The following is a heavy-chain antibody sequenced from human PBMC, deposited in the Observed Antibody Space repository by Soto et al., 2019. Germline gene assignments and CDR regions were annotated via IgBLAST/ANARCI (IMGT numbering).Heavy chain of an antibody. CDR2: INPNSGGT. Sequence: GASVKVSCKASGYTFTGYYMHWLRQSPGQGLEWMGWINPNSGGTNYAQKFQGRVTMTRDTSISTAYMELSRLRSDDTAVYYCARRRGGIAAAIYGMDVWGQGTTVTVSS. V-gene: IGHV1-2*02. J-gene: IGHJ6*02. CDR3: ARRRGGIAAAIYGMDV. CDR1: GYTFTGYY. D-gene: IGHD6-13*01.